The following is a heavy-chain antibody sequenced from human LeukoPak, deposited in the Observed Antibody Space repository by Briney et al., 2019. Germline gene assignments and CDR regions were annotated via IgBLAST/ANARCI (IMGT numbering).Heavy chain of an antibody. Sequence: ASVKVSCKASGYTFTGYYMHWVRQAPGQGLGWMGWINPNSGGTNYAQKFQGRVTMTRDTSISTAYMELSRLRSDDTAVYYCARALSLSYGMDVWGQGTTVTVSS. CDR2: INPNSGGT. D-gene: IGHD3-16*01. CDR1: GYTFTGYY. J-gene: IGHJ6*02. V-gene: IGHV1-2*02. CDR3: ARALSLSYGMDV.